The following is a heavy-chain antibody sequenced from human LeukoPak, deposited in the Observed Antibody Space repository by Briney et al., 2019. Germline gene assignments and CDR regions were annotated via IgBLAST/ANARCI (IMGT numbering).Heavy chain of an antibody. J-gene: IGHJ4*02. CDR1: GFTITSNY. D-gene: IGHD5-12*01. V-gene: IGHV3-66*04. CDR2: IYAGAST. CDR3: ARQPGCPDKRGYSGYAPRHYFDY. Sequence: GGSLRLSCAASGFTITSNYINWVRQAPGKGLECVSVIYAGASTYYADSVEGRFIVSRDTSKNTVFLQMNSLRAEDTAFYFCARQPGCPDKRGYSGYAPRHYFDYWGQGTLVTVSS.